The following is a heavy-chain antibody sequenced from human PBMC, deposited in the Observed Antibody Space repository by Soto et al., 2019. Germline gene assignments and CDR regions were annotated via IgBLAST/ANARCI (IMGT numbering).Heavy chain of an antibody. CDR1: GYSFSSYG. CDR2: ISAYNGNT. V-gene: IGHV1-18*01. CDR3: ARVGTYNGYDYAAEDN. Sequence: QVQLVQSGAEVKKPGASVKVSCVASGYSFSSYGISWVRQAPGQGLEWAGWISAYNGNTNYAQRVQGRVTMTTDLSTTTAYMELRSLRSDDTAVYYCARVGTYNGYDYAAEDNWGQGTLVTVSS. J-gene: IGHJ4*02. D-gene: IGHD5-12*01.